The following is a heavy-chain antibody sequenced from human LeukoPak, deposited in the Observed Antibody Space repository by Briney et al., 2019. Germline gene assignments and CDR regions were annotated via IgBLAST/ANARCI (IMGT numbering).Heavy chain of an antibody. J-gene: IGHJ6*02. D-gene: IGHD2-2*01. CDR2: ISGNSGSI. V-gene: IGHV3-9*01. CDR3: AKAVVPAAMHVYYYGMDV. CDR1: GFTFDDYA. Sequence: GRSLRLSCAASGFTFDDYAMHWVRQAPGKGLEWVSGISGNSGSIGYADSVKGRFTISRDNAKNSLYLQMNSLRAEDTALYYCAKAVVPAAMHVYYYGMDVWGQGTTVTVSS.